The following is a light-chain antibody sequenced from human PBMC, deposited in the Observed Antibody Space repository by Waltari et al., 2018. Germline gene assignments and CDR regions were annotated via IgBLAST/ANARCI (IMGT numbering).Light chain of an antibody. CDR1: NSNIGNNA. Sequence: QSVLTQPPSVSEAPRQRVTISCSGSNSNIGNNAVNWYRQLPGKAPKLLIYYDDLLPAGVSDRFSASSSGTSASLAISGLQAADEGDYFCAAWDDSLSGLIFCGGTKLTVL. V-gene: IGLV1-36*01. J-gene: IGLJ2*01. CDR2: YDD. CDR3: AAWDDSLSGLI.